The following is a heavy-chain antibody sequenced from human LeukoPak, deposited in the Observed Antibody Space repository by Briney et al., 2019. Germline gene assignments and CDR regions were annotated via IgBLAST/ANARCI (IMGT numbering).Heavy chain of an antibody. V-gene: IGHV3-7*01. J-gene: IGHJ5*02. D-gene: IGHD3-10*01. CDR3: ARPLMYYYGSETYFWFDP. CDR1: GFTFTTYW. CDR2: IKQDGSEK. Sequence: SGGSLRLSCAASGFTFTTYWMGWVRQAPGKGLEWVANIKQDGSEKYYVDSVKGRFTISRDNAKNSLSLQMNSLRAEDTAVYYCARPLMYYYGSETYFWFDPWGQGTLVTVSS.